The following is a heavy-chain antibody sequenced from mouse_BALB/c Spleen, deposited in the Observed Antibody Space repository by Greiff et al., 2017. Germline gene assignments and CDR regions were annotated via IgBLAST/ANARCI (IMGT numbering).Heavy chain of an antibody. CDR3: ARNYGSSYRAMDY. D-gene: IGHD1-1*01. Sequence: VQLQQSGAELVKPGASVKLSCTASGFNIKDTYMHWVKQRPEQGLEWIGRIDPANGNTKYDPKFQGKATITADTSSNTAYLQLSSLTSEDTAVYYCARNYGSSYRAMDYWGQGTSVTVSS. V-gene: IGHV14-3*02. CDR1: GFNIKDTY. CDR2: IDPANGNT. J-gene: IGHJ4*01.